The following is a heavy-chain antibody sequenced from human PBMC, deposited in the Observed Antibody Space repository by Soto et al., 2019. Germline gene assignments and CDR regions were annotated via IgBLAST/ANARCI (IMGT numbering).Heavy chain of an antibody. CDR2: VLYDGSNK. V-gene: IGHV3-33*01. CDR1: GFTFSSYG. D-gene: IGHD4-17*01. Sequence: QVQLVESGAGVVQPGRSLRLSCAASGFTFSSYGMHWVRQAPGKGLEWVAVVLYDGSNKYYADSVKGRFTISRDNSKSTLYLQMNSLRAEDTAVYYCARGKAVNDYWGQGTLVTVSS. CDR3: ARGKAVNDY. J-gene: IGHJ4*02.